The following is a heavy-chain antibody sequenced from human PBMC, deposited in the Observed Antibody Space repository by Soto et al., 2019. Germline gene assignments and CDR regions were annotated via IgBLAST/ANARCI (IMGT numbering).Heavy chain of an antibody. V-gene: IGHV4-4*02. CDR2: IYHSGST. J-gene: IGHJ2*01. D-gene: IGHD3-10*01. Sequence: SETLSLTCAVSGGSISSSNWWSWVRQPPGKGLEWIGEIYHSGSTNYNPSLKSRVTISVDKSKNQFSLKLSSVTAADTAVYYWGRFWGSPRVGGVLEGGREPLLTFS. CDR1: GGSISSSNW. CDR3: GRFWGSPRVGGVLE.